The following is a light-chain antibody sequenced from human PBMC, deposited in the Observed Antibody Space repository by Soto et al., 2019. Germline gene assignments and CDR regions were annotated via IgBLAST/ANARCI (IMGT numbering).Light chain of an antibody. CDR3: SSYTSSSTLYV. CDR1: SSDVGGYNY. J-gene: IGLJ1*01. V-gene: IGLV2-14*01. CDR2: DVS. Sequence: QSVLTQPASVSGSPGQSITISCTGSSSDVGGYNYVSWYQQHPGKAPKLMIYDVSNRPSGVANRFSGSKSGNTASPTISGLQAEDVADYYCSSYTSSSTLYVFRTRTKLPVL.